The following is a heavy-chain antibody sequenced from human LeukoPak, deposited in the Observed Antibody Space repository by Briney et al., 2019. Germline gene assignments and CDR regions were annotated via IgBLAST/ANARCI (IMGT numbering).Heavy chain of an antibody. CDR1: GGSINNYF. D-gene: IGHD3-16*01. CDR3: ARPGGGGGGY. Sequence: SETLSLTCTVSGGSINNYFWSWFRQPPGKGLEWIGYIYYSGSTNYNPSLKSRVTISLDTSKNQFSLKLSSVTAADTAVYYVARPGGGGGGYWGQGTLVTVSS. CDR2: IYYSGST. V-gene: IGHV4-59*08. J-gene: IGHJ4*02.